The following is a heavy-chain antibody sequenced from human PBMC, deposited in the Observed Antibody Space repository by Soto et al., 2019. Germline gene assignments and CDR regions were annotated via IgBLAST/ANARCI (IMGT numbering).Heavy chain of an antibody. J-gene: IGHJ6*01. CDR3: ARDGCYTRTKRGYDNYGMEA. CDR2: IIPIFGTA. CDR1: GGTFSSYA. V-gene: IGHV1-69*12. Sequence: QVQLVQSGAEVKKPGSSVKVSCKASGGTFSSYAISWVRQAPGQGHEWMGGIIPIFGTATDAQKVQGRVTINADESTSTAYMELSSRRSEGRVVYYGARDGCYTRTKRGYDNYGMEAW. D-gene: IGHD2-2*02.